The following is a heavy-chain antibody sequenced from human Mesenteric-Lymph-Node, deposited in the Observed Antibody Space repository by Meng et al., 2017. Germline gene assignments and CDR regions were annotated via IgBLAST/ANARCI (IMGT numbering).Heavy chain of an antibody. D-gene: IGHD1-26*01. CDR2: IKQDGSEK. CDR1: GFTFSSYW. CDR3: ARFLLRSPGIDWFDP. J-gene: IGHJ5*02. Sequence: GGSLRLSCAASGFTFSSYWMSWVRQAPGKGLEWVANIKQDGSEKYYVDSVKGRFTISRDNAKNSLYLQMNSLRAEDTAVYYCARFLLRSPGIDWFDPWGQGTLVTVSS. V-gene: IGHV3-7*01.